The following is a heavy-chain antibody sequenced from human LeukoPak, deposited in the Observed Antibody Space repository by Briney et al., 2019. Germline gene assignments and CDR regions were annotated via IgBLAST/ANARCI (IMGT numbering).Heavy chain of an antibody. CDR1: GFTFDDYG. CDR2: INWNGGST. Sequence: GGSLRLSCAASGFTFDDYGMSRVRQAPGKGLEWVSGINWNGGSTGYADSVKGRFTISRDNDKNSLYPQMNSLRAEDTALYYCARGFWSGIVVVVAATCFDYWGQGTLVTVSS. J-gene: IGHJ4*02. D-gene: IGHD2-15*01. V-gene: IGHV3-20*04. CDR3: ARGFWSGIVVVVAATCFDY.